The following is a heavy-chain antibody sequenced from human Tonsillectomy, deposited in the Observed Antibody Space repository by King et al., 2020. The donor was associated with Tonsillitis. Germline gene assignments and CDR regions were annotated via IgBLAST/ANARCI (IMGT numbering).Heavy chain of an antibody. J-gene: IGHJ4*02. CDR2: IWYDGSNK. V-gene: IGHV3-33*01. CDR3: ARGTYDSSVYYLGPLDY. Sequence: VQLVESGGGVVQPGRSLRLSCAASGFTFSSYGMHWVRQAPGKGREWVAVIWYDGSNKYYADSVKGRFTISRDNSNNTVYLQMNSLRAEDTAVYYCARGTYDSSVYYLGPLDYWGQGPLATVSS. D-gene: IGHD3-22*01. CDR1: GFTFSSYG.